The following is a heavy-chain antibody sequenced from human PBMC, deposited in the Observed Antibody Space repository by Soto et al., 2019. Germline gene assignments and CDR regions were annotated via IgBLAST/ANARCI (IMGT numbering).Heavy chain of an antibody. V-gene: IGHV3-30-3*01. CDR1: GFTFSNYS. D-gene: IGHD5-12*01. CDR2: ISKDGDKK. J-gene: IGHJ4*02. CDR3: AREWSVANPGY. Sequence: VQLVESGGGLAQPGGSVRLSCAASGFTFSNYSMHWVRQAPGKGLEWVAVISKDGDKKYYADSVKGRFTISRDNSKNTLYLQMNSLRPEDTAVHYCAREWSVANPGYWGQGTQVTVSS.